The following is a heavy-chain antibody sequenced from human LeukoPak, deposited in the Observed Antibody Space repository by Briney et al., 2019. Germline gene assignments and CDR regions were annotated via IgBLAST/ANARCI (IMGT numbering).Heavy chain of an antibody. CDR1: GCSISSYY. D-gene: IGHD3-10*01. Sequence: SETLSLTCTVSGCSISSYYWSWIRQPPGKGLEWIGYIYYSGSTNYTPSLKSRVTISVDTSKNQFSLKLSSVTAADTAVYYCARGGTMVRARVMDVWGQGTTVTVSS. CDR2: IYYSGST. V-gene: IGHV4-59*01. J-gene: IGHJ6*02. CDR3: ARGGTMVRARVMDV.